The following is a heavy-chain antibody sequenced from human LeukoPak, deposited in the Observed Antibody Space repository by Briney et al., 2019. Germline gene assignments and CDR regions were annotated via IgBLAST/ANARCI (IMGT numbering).Heavy chain of an antibody. CDR2: ISTSSNTI. Sequence: GGSLRLSCAASGFTFSSYNMNWVRQAPGTGLEWVSYISTSSNTIYYADSVKGRFTISRDNAKNSLYLQMNDLRAEDTAVYYWARVGSYGMDVWGQGTTVTVSS. V-gene: IGHV3-48*01. CDR1: GFTFSSYN. J-gene: IGHJ6*02. CDR3: ARVGSYGMDV. D-gene: IGHD3-10*01.